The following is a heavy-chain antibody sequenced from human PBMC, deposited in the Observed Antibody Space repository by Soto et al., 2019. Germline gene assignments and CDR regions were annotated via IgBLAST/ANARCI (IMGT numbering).Heavy chain of an antibody. J-gene: IGHJ4*02. CDR1: GGTFSSYT. V-gene: IGHV1-69*02. CDR2: IIPILGIT. CDR3: ARTPRYCSSTSCYFDY. D-gene: IGHD2-2*01. Sequence: SVKVSCKASGGTFSSYTISWVRQAPGQGLEWMGKIIPILGITNYAQKFQGRVTITADKSTCTAYMELSSLRSEDTAVFYCARTPRYCSSTSCYFDYWGQGTLLTVSS.